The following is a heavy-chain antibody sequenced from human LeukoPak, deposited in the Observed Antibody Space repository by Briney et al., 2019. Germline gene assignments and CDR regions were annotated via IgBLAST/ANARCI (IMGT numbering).Heavy chain of an antibody. J-gene: IGHJ4*02. CDR2: ITDDGAKT. Sequence: GGSLRLSCVASGLTLSTYGTSWVRQAPGKGLEWVSSITDDGAKTYNVDSVKGRFTISRDNSNNTLYLQMNSLRAEDTAVYYCARLYSGSYFDYWGQGTLVTVSS. CDR3: ARLYSGSYFDY. D-gene: IGHD1-26*01. V-gene: IGHV3-23*01. CDR1: GLTLSTYG.